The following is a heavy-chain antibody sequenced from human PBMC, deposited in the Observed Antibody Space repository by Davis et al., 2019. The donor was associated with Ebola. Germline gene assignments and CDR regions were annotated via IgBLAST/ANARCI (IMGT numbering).Heavy chain of an antibody. Sequence: AASVKVSCKASGYTFTSYDINWVRQATRQGFEWMGWMNPNSGNTGYAQKFQGRVTMTRDTSTSTAYMELSSLRSEDTAVYYCARDGSLLWGIRYWGQGTLVTVSS. CDR3: ARDGSLLWGIRY. D-gene: IGHD3-16*01. CDR1: GYTFTSYD. CDR2: MNPNSGNT. V-gene: IGHV1-8*02. J-gene: IGHJ4*02.